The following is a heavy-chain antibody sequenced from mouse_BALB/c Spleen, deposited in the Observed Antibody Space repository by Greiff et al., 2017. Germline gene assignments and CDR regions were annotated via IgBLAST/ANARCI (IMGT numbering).Heavy chain of an antibody. D-gene: IGHD2-1*01. J-gene: IGHJ2*01. CDR2: IYPGDGDT. Sequence: QVQLQQSGAELVRPGSSVKISCKASGYAFSSYWMNWVKQRPGQGLEWIGQIYPGDGDTNYNGKFKGEATLTADKSSSTAYMQLSSLTSEDSAVYFCARSYGNYGGFDYWGQGTTLTVSS. V-gene: IGHV1-80*01. CDR1: GYAFSSYW. CDR3: ARSYGNYGGFDY.